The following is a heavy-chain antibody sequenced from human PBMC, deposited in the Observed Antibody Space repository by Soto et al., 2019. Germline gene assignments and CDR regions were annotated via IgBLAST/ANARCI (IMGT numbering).Heavy chain of an antibody. Sequence: PGGSLRLSCAASGFTFDDYTMHWVRQAPGKGLEWVSLISWDGGSTYYADSVKGRFTISRDNSKNSLYPQMNSLRTEDTALYYCAKGIPSYYYYGMDVWGQGTTVTVSS. CDR1: GFTFDDYT. CDR2: ISWDGGST. J-gene: IGHJ6*02. V-gene: IGHV3-43*01. CDR3: AKGIPSYYYYGMDV.